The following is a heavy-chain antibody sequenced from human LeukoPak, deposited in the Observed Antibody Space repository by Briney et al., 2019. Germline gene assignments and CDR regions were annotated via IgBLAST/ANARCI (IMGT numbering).Heavy chain of an antibody. CDR1: GGTISSYA. J-gene: IGHJ6*03. CDR2: IIPIFGTA. Sequence: GSSVKVSCKASGGTISSYAISWVRQAPGQGLEWMGWIIPIFGTANYAQKFQGRVTITADESTSTAYMELSSLRSEDTAVYYCARPHYYDSKYYYYYYMDVWGKGTTVTVSS. D-gene: IGHD3-22*01. V-gene: IGHV1-69*01. CDR3: ARPHYYDSKYYYYYYMDV.